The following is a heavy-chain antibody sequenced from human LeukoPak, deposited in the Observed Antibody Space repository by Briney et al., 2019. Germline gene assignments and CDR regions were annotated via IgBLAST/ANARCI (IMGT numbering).Heavy chain of an antibody. Sequence: GGSLRLSCAASGFTFSSYSMNWVRQAPGKGLEWVSSISSSSSYIYYADSVKGRFTISRDNAKNSLYLQMNSLRAEDTAVYYCARDTFGELSLDYWGQGTLVTVSS. CDR3: ARDTFGELSLDY. J-gene: IGHJ4*02. CDR1: GFTFSSYS. D-gene: IGHD3-10*01. CDR2: ISSSSSYI. V-gene: IGHV3-21*01.